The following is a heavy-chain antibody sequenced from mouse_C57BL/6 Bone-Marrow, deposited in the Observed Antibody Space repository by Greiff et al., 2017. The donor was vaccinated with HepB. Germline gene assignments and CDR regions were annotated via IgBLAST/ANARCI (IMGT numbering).Heavy chain of an antibody. Sequence: EVNVVESGGGLVQPGGSMKLSCAASGFTFSDAWMDWVRQSPEKGLEWVAEIRNKANNHATYYAESVKGRFTISRDDSKSSVYLQMNSLRAEDTGIYYCTRRGYYGSRGYFDYWGQGTTLTVSS. CDR2: IRNKANNHAT. J-gene: IGHJ2*01. V-gene: IGHV6-6*01. D-gene: IGHD1-1*01. CDR1: GFTFSDAW. CDR3: TRRGYYGSRGYFDY.